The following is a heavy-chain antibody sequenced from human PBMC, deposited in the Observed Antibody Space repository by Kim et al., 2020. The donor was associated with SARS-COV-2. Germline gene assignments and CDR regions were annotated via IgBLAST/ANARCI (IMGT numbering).Heavy chain of an antibody. Sequence: GASLQISCKGSGYSFTSYWIGWVRQMPGKGLEWMGIIYPGDSDTRYSPSFQGQVTISADKSISTAYLQWSSLKASDTAMYYCARLMGYYYDSSGYLAYWGQGTLVTVSS. V-gene: IGHV5-51*01. D-gene: IGHD3-22*01. CDR2: IYPGDSDT. CDR3: ARLMGYYYDSSGYLAY. CDR1: GYSFTSYW. J-gene: IGHJ4*02.